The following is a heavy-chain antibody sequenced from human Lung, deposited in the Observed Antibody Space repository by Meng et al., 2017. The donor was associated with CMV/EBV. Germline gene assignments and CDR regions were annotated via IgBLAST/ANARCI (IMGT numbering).Heavy chain of an antibody. CDR1: DYSISSGFY. J-gene: IGHJ4*02. V-gene: IGHV4-38-2*02. CDR3: ARGIFGVVDY. D-gene: IGHD3-3*01. CDR2: IHHTGSS. Sequence: SXTXSLXCTVSDYSISSGFYWGCVRRPPGKGLEWIGSIHHTGSSYYNPSLKSRVTLSVDTSKNQFSLKVTSVTAADTAVYYCARGIFGVVDYWGQGTLVTVSS.